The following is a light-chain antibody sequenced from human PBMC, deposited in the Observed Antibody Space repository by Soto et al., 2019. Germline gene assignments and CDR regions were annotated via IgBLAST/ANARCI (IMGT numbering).Light chain of an antibody. Sequence: EIVMTQSPATLSVSPGERATLSCRASQSVSGNLAWYQQKPGQAPRLLIYAASTRATGIPARFGGSGSGTEVTLTISSLQSEDFAVYYCQQYNNWPPITFGPGTKVDIK. J-gene: IGKJ3*01. V-gene: IGKV3-15*01. CDR3: QQYNNWPPIT. CDR1: QSVSGN. CDR2: AAS.